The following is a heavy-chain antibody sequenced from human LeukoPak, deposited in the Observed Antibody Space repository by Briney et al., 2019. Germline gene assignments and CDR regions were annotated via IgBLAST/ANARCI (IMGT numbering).Heavy chain of an antibody. CDR1: GYTFTSYD. V-gene: IGHV1-8*01. Sequence: AASVKVSCKASGYTFTSYDINWVRQAPGQGLEWMASVNPNNGNTAYARKFQGRVTMTRDTSIGTAYLELSALRSEDTAVYYCARLHWESGGIYFYYYMDVWGKGTTVTVSS. J-gene: IGHJ6*03. D-gene: IGHD3-16*01. CDR2: VNPNNGNT. CDR3: ARLHWESGGIYFYYYMDV.